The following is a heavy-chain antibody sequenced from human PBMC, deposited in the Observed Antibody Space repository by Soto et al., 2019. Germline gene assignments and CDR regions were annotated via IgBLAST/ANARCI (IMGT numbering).Heavy chain of an antibody. CDR2: IIPIFGTA. V-gene: IGHV1-69*01. Sequence: QVQLVQSGAEVKKPGSSVKVSCKASGGTFSSYAISWVRQAPGQGLEWMGGIIPIFGTANYAQKFQGRVTITADESTSTAYMELSSLGSEDTAVYYCAREGVGYCSGGSCESWFDPWGQGTLVTVSS. D-gene: IGHD2-15*01. CDR1: GGTFSSYA. J-gene: IGHJ5*02. CDR3: AREGVGYCSGGSCESWFDP.